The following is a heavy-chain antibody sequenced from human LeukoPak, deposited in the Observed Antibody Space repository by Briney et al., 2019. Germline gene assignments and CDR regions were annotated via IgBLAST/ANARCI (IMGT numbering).Heavy chain of an antibody. J-gene: IGHJ4*02. CDR2: IKQDGSEK. CDR1: GFTFSSYV. Sequence: PGRSLRLSCAASGFTFSSYVMHWVRQAPGKGLEWVANIKQDGSEKYYVDSVKGRFTISRDNAKNSLYLQMNSLRAEDTAVYYCARETTVVKPDYWGQGTLVTVSS. D-gene: IGHD4-23*01. CDR3: ARETTVVKPDY. V-gene: IGHV3-7*01.